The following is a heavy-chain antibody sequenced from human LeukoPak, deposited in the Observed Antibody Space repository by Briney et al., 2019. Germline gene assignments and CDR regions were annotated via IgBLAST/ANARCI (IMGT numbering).Heavy chain of an antibody. Sequence: GVSLRFSCAASGFTFRDYCMHWLRQAPGKGRVGVSHIHDDGRGKSYAYPVKGRVTISRDNAKNSLYLQMNGLRAEDTAVYYCARPPLGAFDIWGQGTMVTVSS. J-gene: IGHJ3*02. V-gene: IGHV3-74*01. CDR2: IHDDGRGK. CDR3: ARPPLGAFDI. CDR1: GFTFRDYC.